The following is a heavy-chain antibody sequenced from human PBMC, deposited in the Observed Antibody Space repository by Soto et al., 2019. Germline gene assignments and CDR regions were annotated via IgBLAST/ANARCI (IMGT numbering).Heavy chain of an antibody. CDR2: INHSGST. J-gene: IGHJ4*02. CDR1: GGSFSGYY. CDR3: ARAAPRYCSGGSCYSGRDY. D-gene: IGHD2-15*01. Sequence: QVQLQQWGAGLLKPSETLSLTCAVYGGSFSGYYWSWIRQPPGKGLEWIGEINHSGSTNYNPSLKSRFTISVDTSKHHFSLKLSSVTAADTAVYYCARAAPRYCSGGSCYSGRDYWDQGTLVTVSS. V-gene: IGHV4-34*01.